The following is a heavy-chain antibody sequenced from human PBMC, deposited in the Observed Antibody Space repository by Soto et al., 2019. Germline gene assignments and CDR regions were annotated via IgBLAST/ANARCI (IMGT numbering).Heavy chain of an antibody. CDR2: VFSTGTT. D-gene: IGHD3-22*01. CDR3: ARQYSSGAGWFDS. Sequence: PSETLSLTCTVSGGSISNYYWSWIRQPAGKGLEWIGRVFSTGTTNYNPSLRTRVTMSVDTSKKQFSLRLRSVTAADTAVYYCARQYSSGAGWFDSWGQGTLVTSPQ. V-gene: IGHV4-4*07. CDR1: GGSISNYY. J-gene: IGHJ5*01.